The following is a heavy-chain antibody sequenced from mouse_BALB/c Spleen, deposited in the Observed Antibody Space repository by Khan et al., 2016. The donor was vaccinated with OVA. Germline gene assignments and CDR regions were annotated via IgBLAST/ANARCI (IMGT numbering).Heavy chain of an antibody. CDR3: ARAYYRYDGYYAMDY. CDR1: GFSLSRYT. CDR2: IWGGGGT. J-gene: IGHJ4*01. D-gene: IGHD2-14*01. Sequence: VQLQESGPGLVAPSQSLSITCTVSGFSLSRYTIHWVRQPPGKGLEWLGMIWGGGGTDYNSPLKSRLSISKDNSKSQVFLKMNSLQTDDSAMYYCARAYYRYDGYYAMDYWGQGTSVTVSS. V-gene: IGHV2-6-4*01.